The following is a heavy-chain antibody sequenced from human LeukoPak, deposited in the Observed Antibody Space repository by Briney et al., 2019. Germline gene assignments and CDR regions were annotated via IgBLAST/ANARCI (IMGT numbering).Heavy chain of an antibody. CDR2: ISYDGSNK. Sequence: GGSLRLSCAASGFTFRSYAMHWVRQAPGKGLEWVAVISYDGSNKYYADSVKGRFTISRDNSKNTLYLQMNSLRAEDTAVYYCARDDPYLWFDAWGQGTLVTVSS. D-gene: IGHD2-2*02. CDR3: ARDDPYLWFDA. V-gene: IGHV3-30*04. CDR1: GFTFRSYA. J-gene: IGHJ5*02.